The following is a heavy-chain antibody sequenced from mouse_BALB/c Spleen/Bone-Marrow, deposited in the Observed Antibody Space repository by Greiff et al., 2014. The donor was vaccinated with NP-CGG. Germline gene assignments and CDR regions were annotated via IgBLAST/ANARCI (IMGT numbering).Heavy chain of an antibody. J-gene: IGHJ3*01. Sequence: VKLQESGAELVKPGASVKLSCKASGYTFTSYGINWVRQRPEQGLEWIGWIFPGDGSTKYNEKFKGKATLTTDKSSSTAYMQLCRLTSEDSAVYFCARRVYYDYDGGAWFAYWGQGTLVTVSA. D-gene: IGHD2-4*01. CDR1: GYTFTSYG. CDR3: ARRVYYDYDGGAWFAY. V-gene: IGHV1-85*01. CDR2: IFPGDGST.